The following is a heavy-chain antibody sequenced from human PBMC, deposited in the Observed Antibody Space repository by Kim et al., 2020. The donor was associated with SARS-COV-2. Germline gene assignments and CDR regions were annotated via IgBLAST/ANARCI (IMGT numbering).Heavy chain of an antibody. D-gene: IGHD6-19*01. CDR1: GYTFTGYY. CDR3: ARDAGIGVGVDY. V-gene: IGHV1-2*02. J-gene: IGHJ4*02. CDR2: INPNSGGT. Sequence: ASVKVSCKASGYTFTGYYMHWVRQAPGQGLEWMGWINPNSGGTNYAQKFQGRVTMTRDTSISTAYMELSRLRSDDTAVYYCARDAGIGVGVDYWGQGTLVTVSS.